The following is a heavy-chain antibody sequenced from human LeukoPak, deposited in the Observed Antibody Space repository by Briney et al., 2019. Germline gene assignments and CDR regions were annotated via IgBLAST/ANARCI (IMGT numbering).Heavy chain of an antibody. CDR2: INPRGGST. D-gene: IGHD2-21*02. V-gene: IGHV1-46*01. Sequence: ASVKVSCKASGYTFTNYFMHWVRQAPGQGLEWMGIINPRGGSTGYAQKFQGRITMTTDMSTRTVYMELSSLKSEDTAVYYCARRDCVGDCYSNWFDPWGQGTLVTVSS. J-gene: IGHJ5*02. CDR3: ARRDCVGDCYSNWFDP. CDR1: GYTFTNYF.